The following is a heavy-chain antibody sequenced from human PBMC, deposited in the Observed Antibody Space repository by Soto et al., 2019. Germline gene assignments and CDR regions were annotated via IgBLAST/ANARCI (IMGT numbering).Heavy chain of an antibody. V-gene: IGHV3-64D*06. J-gene: IGHJ5*02. CDR1: GFTFSSYG. D-gene: IGHD6-19*01. CDR3: VKDQYSSTSSCFGT. Sequence: GGSLRLSCSASGFTFSSYGIHWVRQAPGKGLKYVSAISSNGGSTYYADSVKGRFTISRDNSKNTLYLQMNSLRVEDTAVYYCVKDQYSSTSSCFGTWGQVTMVTVSS. CDR2: ISSNGGST.